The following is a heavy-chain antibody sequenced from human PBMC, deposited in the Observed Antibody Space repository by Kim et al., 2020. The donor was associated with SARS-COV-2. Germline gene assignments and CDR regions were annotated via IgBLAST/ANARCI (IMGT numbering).Heavy chain of an antibody. CDR3: ARPATPPYYGDYDY. V-gene: IGHV5-10-1*01. D-gene: IGHD4-17*01. J-gene: IGHJ4*02. Sequence: SPSFQGHVTITADKSISTAYLQWSSLKASDTAMYYCARPATPPYYGDYDYWGQGTLVTVSS.